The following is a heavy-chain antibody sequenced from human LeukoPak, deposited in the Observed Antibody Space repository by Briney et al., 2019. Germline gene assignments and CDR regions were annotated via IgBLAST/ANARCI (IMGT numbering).Heavy chain of an antibody. Sequence: SETLSLTCTVSGGSISSYYWSWLRQPAGKGLEWIGRIYTSGSTNYNPSLKSRVTISVDTSKNQFSLKLSSVTAADTAVYYCARDGFWSGKIDIWGQGTLVTVSS. CDR3: ARDGFWSGKIDI. V-gene: IGHV4-4*07. D-gene: IGHD3-3*01. CDR1: GGSISSYY. CDR2: IYTSGST. J-gene: IGHJ5*02.